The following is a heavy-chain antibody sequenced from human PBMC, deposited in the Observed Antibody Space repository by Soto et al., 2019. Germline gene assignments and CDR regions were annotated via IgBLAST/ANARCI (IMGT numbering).Heavy chain of an antibody. V-gene: IGHV1-69*02. Sequence: QVQLVQSGAEVKKPGSSVKVSCKASGGTFSRYSITWVRQAPGHGLEWIGRIIPIFGIASYAQKVQGSVTIPADDSTSTAYMELSTLRSDDTAVYYCASEARDRATGLVPPAIAGMDVSGQGTTVTVSS. D-gene: IGHD2-2*01. CDR1: GGTFSRYS. CDR2: IIPIFGIA. J-gene: IGHJ6*02. CDR3: ASEARDRATGLVPPAIAGMDV.